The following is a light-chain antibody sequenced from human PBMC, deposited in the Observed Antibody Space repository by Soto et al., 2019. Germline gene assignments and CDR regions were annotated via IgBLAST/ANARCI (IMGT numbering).Light chain of an antibody. Sequence: EIVLTQSPGTLSLSPGERATLSCRASQSVDSTSLAWYLQKPGQAPRLLIYDASGRATGIPDRFNGSGSGTDFTLTISGLEAEYFAVYSCQQYGRSAWTFGQGIKVEIK. CDR3: QQYGRSAWT. V-gene: IGKV3-20*01. CDR1: QSVDSTS. CDR2: DAS. J-gene: IGKJ1*01.